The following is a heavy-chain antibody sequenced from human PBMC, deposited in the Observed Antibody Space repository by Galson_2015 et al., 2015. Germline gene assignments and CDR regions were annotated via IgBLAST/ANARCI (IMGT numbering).Heavy chain of an antibody. CDR3: ARHRAAGGGYYYGMDV. D-gene: IGHD6-13*01. J-gene: IGHJ6*02. CDR2: INPGDSDT. V-gene: IGHV5-51*01. Sequence: QSGAEVKKAGESLEISCTTSGYRFTNYWIAWVRQMPGKGLEWMGIINPGDSDTRYSPSLQGQVTISVDKFMSTTYLQWSSLKASDTAMYYCARHRAAGGGYYYGMDVWGQGTTVTVSS. CDR1: GYRFTNYW.